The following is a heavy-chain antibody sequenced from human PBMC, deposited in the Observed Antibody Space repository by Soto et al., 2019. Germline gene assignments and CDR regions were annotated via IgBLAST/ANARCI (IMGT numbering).Heavy chain of an antibody. CDR3: ARHWPGGSDAFDI. CDR1: GGSVSSGNYY. V-gene: IGHV4-39*01. D-gene: IGHD2-15*01. J-gene: IGHJ3*02. Sequence: SETLSLTCTVSGGSVSSGNYYWGWIRQSPGKGLEWIGDIYFTGNTYYNPSLKSRVTIFIDTSKNYFSLNLSSVTATDAAIYYCARHWPGGSDAFDIWGQGTMVTVSS. CDR2: IYFTGNT.